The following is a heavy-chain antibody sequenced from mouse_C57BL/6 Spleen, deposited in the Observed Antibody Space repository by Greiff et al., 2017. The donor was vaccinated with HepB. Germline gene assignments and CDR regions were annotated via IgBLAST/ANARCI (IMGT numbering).Heavy chain of an antibody. V-gene: IGHV1-18*01. Sequence: EVQLQQSGPELVEPGASVKIPCKASGYTFTDYNMDWVKQSHGKSLEWIGDINPNNGGTNYNKKLKGKATLTVDKSSSTAYMELRSLTSEDTAVYYCARGGWEGHYFDDWGQGTTLTVSS. CDR3: ARGGWEGHYFDD. J-gene: IGHJ2*01. D-gene: IGHD4-1*01. CDR1: GYTFTDYN. CDR2: INPNNGGT.